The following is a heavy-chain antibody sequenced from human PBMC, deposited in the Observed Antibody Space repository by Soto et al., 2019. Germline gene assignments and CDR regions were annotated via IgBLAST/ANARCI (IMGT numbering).Heavy chain of an antibody. V-gene: IGHV1-69*13. CDR2: IIPIFGTA. J-gene: IGHJ6*02. D-gene: IGHD3-22*01. Sequence: SVKVSCKASGGTFSSYAISWLRQAPGQGLEWMGGIIPIFGTANYAQKFQGRVTITADESTSTAYMELSSLRSEDTAVYYCARGMIVVVITPYYYYGMDVWGQGTTVTVSS. CDR1: GGTFSSYA. CDR3: ARGMIVVVITPYYYYGMDV.